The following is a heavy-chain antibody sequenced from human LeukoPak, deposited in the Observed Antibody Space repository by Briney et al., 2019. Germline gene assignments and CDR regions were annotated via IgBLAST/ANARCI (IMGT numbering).Heavy chain of an antibody. CDR3: AGPLGRTMVRGVQNQYYYYYGMDV. J-gene: IGHJ6*04. Sequence: GASVTVSCKASGYTFTGYYMHWVRQAPGQGLEWMGWINPNSGGTNYAQKFQGRVTMTRDTSISTAYMELSRLRSDDTAVYYCAGPLGRTMVRGVQNQYYYYYGMDVWGRGTTVSVSS. CDR1: GYTFTGYY. V-gene: IGHV1-2*02. D-gene: IGHD3-10*01. CDR2: INPNSGGT.